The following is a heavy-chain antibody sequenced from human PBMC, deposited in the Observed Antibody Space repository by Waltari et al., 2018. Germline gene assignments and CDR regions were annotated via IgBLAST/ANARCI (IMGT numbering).Heavy chain of an antibody. J-gene: IGHJ4*02. CDR2: IRYDGSNE. CDR1: GFIFSNYA. D-gene: IGHD6-13*01. V-gene: IGHV3-30*02. CDR3: AKGKIGQQLVRDFDY. Sequence: VQLVGSGGGVGQPGGSLRTSCAAAGFIFSNYAMHWVRQAPGKGLEWSSFIRYDGSNEYYADSVKGRFTISRDNSKNTLYLQMNSLRAEDTAVYYCAKGKIGQQLVRDFDYWGQGTLVTVSS.